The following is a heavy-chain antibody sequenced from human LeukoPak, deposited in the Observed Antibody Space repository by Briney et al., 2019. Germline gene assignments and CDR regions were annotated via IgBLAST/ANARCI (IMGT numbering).Heavy chain of an antibody. V-gene: IGHV1-2*04. CDR3: ARGEDIVVVPAGTFDP. CDR2: INPNSGGT. D-gene: IGHD2-2*01. J-gene: IGHJ5*02. Sequence: ASVKVSCKASGYTFTGYYMHWVRQAPGQGLEWMGWINPNSGGTNYAQKFQGWVTMTRDTSISTAYMELSRLRPDDTAVYYCARGEDIVVVPAGTFDPWGQGTLVTVSS. CDR1: GYTFTGYY.